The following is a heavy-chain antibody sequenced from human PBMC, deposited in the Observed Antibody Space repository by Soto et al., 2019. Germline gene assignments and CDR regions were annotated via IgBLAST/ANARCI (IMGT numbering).Heavy chain of an antibody. Sequence: SVTLSLTCAVYGGSFRGFYWSWIRQPTGKGLEWIGEINHSGSTNYNPSLKSRVTISVDTPKNQFSLRLSSVPAADTAVYYCEKRPSRAMSVVVSNNWFDPWGQGTLVTLSS. D-gene: IGHD3-22*01. J-gene: IGHJ5*02. CDR2: INHSGST. V-gene: IGHV4-34*01. CDR1: GGSFRGFY. CDR3: EKRPSRAMSVVVSNNWFDP.